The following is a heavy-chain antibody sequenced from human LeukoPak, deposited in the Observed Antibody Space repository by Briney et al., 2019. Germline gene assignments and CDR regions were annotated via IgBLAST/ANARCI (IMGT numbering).Heavy chain of an antibody. CDR3: AKPLHDYGDYVLGGPGY. J-gene: IGHJ4*02. V-gene: IGHV1-24*01. Sequence: GASVKVSCKVSGYTLTELSMHWVRQAPGKGLEWMGGFDPEDGETIYAQKFQGRVTMTEDTSTDTAYMELSSLRSEDTAVYYCAKPLHDYGDYVLGGPGYWGQGTLVTVSS. CDR2: FDPEDGET. D-gene: IGHD4-17*01. CDR1: GYTLTELS.